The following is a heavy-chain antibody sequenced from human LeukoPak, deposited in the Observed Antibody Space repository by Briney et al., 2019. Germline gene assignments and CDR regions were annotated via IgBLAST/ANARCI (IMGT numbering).Heavy chain of an antibody. D-gene: IGHD2-21*01. CDR1: GFTFSSYS. V-gene: IGHV3-21*01. CDR2: ISSSSSYI. CDR3: ARDRLFRGAFDI. J-gene: IGHJ3*02. Sequence: GGSLRLSCAASGFTFSSYSMNWVRQAPGKGLEWVSSISSSSSYIYYADSVKGRFTISRDNAKNSLYLQMNSLRAEDTAVYYCARDRLFRGAFDIWGQGTMVTVSS.